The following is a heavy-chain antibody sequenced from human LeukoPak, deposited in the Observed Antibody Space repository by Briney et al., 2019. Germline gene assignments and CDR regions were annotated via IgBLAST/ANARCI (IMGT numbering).Heavy chain of an antibody. CDR2: IGNNGGGI. Sequence: GGSLKLSCAASGFTFSTYTMYWVRHPPGKRLEWVSIIGNNGGGIHYADSVRGRFTISRDNSKNALYLQMNSLRVEDTAVYYCAIDPNWGTHSWGQGVLVTVSS. CDR1: GFTFSTYT. D-gene: IGHD7-27*01. J-gene: IGHJ4*02. CDR3: AIDPNWGTHS. V-gene: IGHV3-23*01.